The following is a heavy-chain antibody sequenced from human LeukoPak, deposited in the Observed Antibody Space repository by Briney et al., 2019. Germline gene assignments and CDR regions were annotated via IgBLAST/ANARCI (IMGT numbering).Heavy chain of an antibody. Sequence: SETLSLTCNVSGGSIRGYCWSWIRQPPGKGLEWIGYIYSSGSTNYNPSLKSRVTMSVDTSKNQFSLKLNSVTAADTAFYYCARDRDGFSPYYMDVWGKGTTVTVSS. J-gene: IGHJ6*03. D-gene: IGHD5-24*01. CDR1: GGSIRGYC. CDR2: IYSSGST. V-gene: IGHV4-59*01. CDR3: ARDRDGFSPYYMDV.